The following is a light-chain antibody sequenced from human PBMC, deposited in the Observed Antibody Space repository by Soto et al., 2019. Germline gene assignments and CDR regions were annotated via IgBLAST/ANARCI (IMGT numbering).Light chain of an antibody. CDR1: SSNIGSNT. J-gene: IGLJ2*01. V-gene: IGLV1-44*01. Sequence: QSVLTQPPSASGTPGQRVTNSCSGSSSNIGSNTVNWYQQLPGTAPKLLIYSNNQRPSGVPDRFSGSKSGTSASLAISGLQSEDEADYYCAAWDDSLNGVVFGGGTKLTVL. CDR2: SNN. CDR3: AAWDDSLNGVV.